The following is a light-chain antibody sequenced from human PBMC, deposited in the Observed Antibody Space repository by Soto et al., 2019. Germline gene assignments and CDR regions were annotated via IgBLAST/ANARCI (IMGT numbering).Light chain of an antibody. CDR2: LGS. CDR3: LHALQPTPA. CDR1: QSLLHRSGYHY. Sequence: DIVLTQSPLSLPVTPGEPASISCRSSQSLLHRSGYHYLDWYLQKPGQSPQLLIYLGSNRATGVPDRFSVSGSGTDFTLKISRVEAEDVGVYYCLHALQPTPAFGQGTKVEIK. V-gene: IGKV2-28*01. J-gene: IGKJ1*01.